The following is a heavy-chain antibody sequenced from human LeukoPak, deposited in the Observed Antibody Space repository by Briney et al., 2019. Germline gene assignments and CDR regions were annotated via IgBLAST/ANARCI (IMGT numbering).Heavy chain of an antibody. Sequence: SVKVSCKASGGTFSSYAISWVRQAPGQGLEWMGGIIPIFGTANYAQEFQGRVTITADKSTSTAYMELSSLRSEDTAVYYCARGGLYYITIIVVVTPFDYWGQGTLVTVSS. CDR2: IIPIFGTA. J-gene: IGHJ4*02. D-gene: IGHD3-22*01. CDR1: GGTFSSYA. V-gene: IGHV1-69*06. CDR3: ARGGLYYITIIVVVTPFDY.